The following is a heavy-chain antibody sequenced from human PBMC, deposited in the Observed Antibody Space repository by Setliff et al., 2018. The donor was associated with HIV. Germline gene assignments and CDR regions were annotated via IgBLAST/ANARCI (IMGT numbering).Heavy chain of an antibody. CDR2: IYYSGST. D-gene: IGHD6-19*01. V-gene: IGHV4-59*01. CDR3: AREDRRQWLVGGGYFQH. CDR1: GGSISNYY. J-gene: IGHJ1*01. Sequence: TSETLSLTCTVSGGSISNYYWSWIRQPPGKGLEWIGYIYYSGSTNYNPSLKSRVTLSVDTSKNQFSLKLRSVTAADTALYYCAREDRRQWLVGGGYFQHWGQGTLVTVSS.